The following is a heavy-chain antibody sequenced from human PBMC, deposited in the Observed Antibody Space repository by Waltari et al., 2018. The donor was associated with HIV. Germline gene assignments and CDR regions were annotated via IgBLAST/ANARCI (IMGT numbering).Heavy chain of an antibody. CDR1: GVTFSSHA. CDR2: ISGSGSHT. Sequence: EVKLVQSGGGLVQPGGALRLSCTDSGVTFSSHAMSWVRQTPGKGLQWVSTISGSGSHTYYADSAKGRFTISRDNSENTLFLQMTRLRVEDTARYFCAKDFDTSGLPYVVIDSWGQGTLVTVSS. CDR3: AKDFDTSGLPYVVIDS. J-gene: IGHJ4*02. V-gene: IGHV3-23*04. D-gene: IGHD3-22*01.